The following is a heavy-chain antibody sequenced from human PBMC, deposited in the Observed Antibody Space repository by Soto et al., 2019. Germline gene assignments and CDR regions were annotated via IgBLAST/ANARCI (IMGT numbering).Heavy chain of an antibody. V-gene: IGHV3-30-3*01. CDR3: ARGVRSGPARYCSGGSCHGNYFDY. CDR2: ISYDGSNK. Sequence: QVQLVESGGGVVQPGRSLRLSCAASGFTFSSYAMHWVRQAPGKGLEWVAVISYDGSNKYYADSVKGRFTISRDNSKNTLYLQMNSLRAEDTAVYYCARGVRSGPARYCSGGSCHGNYFDYWGQGTLVTVSS. J-gene: IGHJ4*02. CDR1: GFTFSSYA. D-gene: IGHD2-15*01.